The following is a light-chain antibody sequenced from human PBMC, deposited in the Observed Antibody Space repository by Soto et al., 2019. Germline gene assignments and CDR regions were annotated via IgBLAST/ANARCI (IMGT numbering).Light chain of an antibody. Sequence: SYELTQPPSVSVAPGQTARITCGGNNIGSKSVHWYRQRPGQAPVLVVYDDSDRPSGIPERFSGSNSGNTATLTISRVEAGDEADYYCQVWDSSSDNYVLGNATKVTV. J-gene: IGLJ1*01. CDR3: QVWDSSSDNYV. V-gene: IGLV3-21*02. CDR2: DDS. CDR1: NIGSKS.